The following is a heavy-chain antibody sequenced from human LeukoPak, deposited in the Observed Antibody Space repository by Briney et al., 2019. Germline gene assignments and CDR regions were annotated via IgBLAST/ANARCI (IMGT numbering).Heavy chain of an antibody. J-gene: IGHJ6*03. CDR1: GGTFSSYA. CDR3: AKSPFPTHHNAYYYRDV. V-gene: IGHV1-69*01. D-gene: IGHD1-1*01. Sequence: GSSVKVSCKASGGTFSSYAISWVRQAPGQGLEWMGGIIPIFGTANYAQKFQGRVTITADESTSTAYMELSSLRSEDTAVYYCAKSPFPTHHNAYYYRDVGGKGTTVPVPS. CDR2: IIPIFGTA.